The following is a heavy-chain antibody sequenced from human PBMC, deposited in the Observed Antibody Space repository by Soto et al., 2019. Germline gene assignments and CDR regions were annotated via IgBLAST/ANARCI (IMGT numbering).Heavy chain of an antibody. CDR1: GGSISSGGYS. V-gene: IGHV4-30-2*01. Sequence: QLQLQESGSGLVKPSQTLSLTCAVSGGSISSGGYSWSWIRQPPGKGLEWIGYIYHSGSTYYNPTRKIPVTISVDRSKNQFSLTLHSVTAADTAVYYCARGAPVVNDYWGQGTLVTVSS. CDR3: ARGAPVVNDY. CDR2: IYHSGST. J-gene: IGHJ4*02. D-gene: IGHD3-22*01.